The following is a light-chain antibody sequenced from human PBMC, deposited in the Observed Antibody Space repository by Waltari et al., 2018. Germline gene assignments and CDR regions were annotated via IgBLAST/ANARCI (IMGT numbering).Light chain of an antibody. CDR3: LQHNSYPWT. CDR1: QVISNY. J-gene: IGKJ1*01. CDR2: GAS. V-gene: IGKV1-17*03. Sequence: DIQMTQSPSAMSASVGYRVTFTCRASQVISNYLAWVQQKPGKGPKRLIYGASRLQSGVPSRFSGSGSGTEFTLTISSLQPEDFATYYCLQHNSYPWTFDQGTKVEIK.